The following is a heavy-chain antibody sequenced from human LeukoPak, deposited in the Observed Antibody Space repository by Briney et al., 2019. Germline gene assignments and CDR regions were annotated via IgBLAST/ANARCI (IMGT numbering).Heavy chain of an antibody. D-gene: IGHD4-17*01. J-gene: IGHJ4*02. V-gene: IGHV1-18*01. CDR1: GYTSTSYG. CDR3: ARGGYGDYEGY. CDR2: IRAYNGKT. Sequence: TVKVSCKASGYTSTSYGISWVRQAPGQGREWMGWIRAYNGKTTYAQKLQGRVTITTDTSTSTAYMELRSLRSDDAAVYDCARGGYGDYEGYWGQGTLVTVSS.